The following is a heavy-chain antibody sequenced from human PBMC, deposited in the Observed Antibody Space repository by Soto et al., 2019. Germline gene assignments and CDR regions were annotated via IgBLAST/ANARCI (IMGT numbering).Heavy chain of an antibody. V-gene: IGHV3-23*01. Sequence: VQLLESGGGLVQPGGSLRLSCAASGFTFNDYAMTWVRQAPGKGLEWVSAISGSGGSTYYADSVKGRFTISRDNSKNTVYLQMTSLRAEDTALYYCGKEPKTDSAVDYWGQGTLVIVSS. CDR3: GKEPKTDSAVDY. J-gene: IGHJ4*02. CDR1: GFTFNDYA. D-gene: IGHD2-15*01. CDR2: ISGSGGST.